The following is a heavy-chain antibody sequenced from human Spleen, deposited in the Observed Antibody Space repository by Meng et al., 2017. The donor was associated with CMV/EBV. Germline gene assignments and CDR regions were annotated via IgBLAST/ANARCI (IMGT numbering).Heavy chain of an antibody. CDR1: GFTFSNYD. J-gene: IGHJ4*02. CDR3: ARGGPRGSGSYLY. CDR2: IGSAGDT. V-gene: IGHV3-13*01. Sequence: GESLKISCAASGFTFSNYDMHWVRQATGKGLEWVSGIGSAGDTYYPDSVKGRFTVSRENAKNSLYLQMHRLRAGDTAVYYCARGGPRGSGSYLYWGQGALVTVSS. D-gene: IGHD3-10*01.